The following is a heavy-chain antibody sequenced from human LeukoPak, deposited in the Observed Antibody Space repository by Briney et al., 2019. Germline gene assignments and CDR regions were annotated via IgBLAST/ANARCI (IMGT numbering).Heavy chain of an antibody. CDR1: GLTFSIHW. J-gene: IGHJ4*02. CDR3: VGGDY. Sequence: PGGSLRLSCAASGLTFSIHWMNGVRQAPGKGLECVANINQEGSDKYYVDSVKGRFTISRDNIKNSLYLQMNSLRAEDTAVYYCVGGDYWGQGTLVTVSS. V-gene: IGHV3-7*01. CDR2: INQEGSDK.